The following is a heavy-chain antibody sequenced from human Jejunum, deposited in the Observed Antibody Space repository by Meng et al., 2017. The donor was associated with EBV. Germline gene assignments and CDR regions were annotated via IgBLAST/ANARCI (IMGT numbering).Heavy chain of an antibody. V-gene: IGHV4-39*01. CDR3: ARKVDCSGTCYGD. CDR1: GGSIGSRSYY. J-gene: IGHJ4*02. Sequence: HESGPGRWKPAGPLSLTCIVPGGSIGSRSYYWGWIRQPPGKGLEYIGSMSYRVSTYYNPSLKSRVTITLDTSKNQFSLKLSSVTAADTAVYYCARKVDCSGTCYGDWGQGTLVTVSS. D-gene: IGHD2-15*01. CDR2: MSYRVST.